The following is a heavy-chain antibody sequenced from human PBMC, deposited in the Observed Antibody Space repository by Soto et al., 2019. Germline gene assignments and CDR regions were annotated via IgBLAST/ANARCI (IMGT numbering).Heavy chain of an antibody. CDR2: ISYDGSNK. D-gene: IGHD6-19*01. CDR1: GFTFRSYG. V-gene: IGHV3-30*18. J-gene: IGHJ4*02. CDR3: AKDYDSGWTMGDF. Sequence: QVQLVESGGGVVQPGRSLRLSCAASGFTFRSYGMHWVRQARGKGLEWVAVISYDGSNKFYADSVKGRFTITRDNSKNTLYLQVNSRSSEDTAMYYCAKDYDSGWTMGDFWGQGTLVTVCS.